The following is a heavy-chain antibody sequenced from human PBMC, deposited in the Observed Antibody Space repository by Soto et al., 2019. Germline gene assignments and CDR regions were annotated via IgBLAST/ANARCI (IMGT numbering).Heavy chain of an antibody. V-gene: IGHV4-39*01. D-gene: IGHD3-3*01. CDR1: GGSISSSSYY. Sequence: SETLSLTCTVSGGSISSSSYYWGWIRQPPGKGLEWIGSIYYSGSTYYNPSLKSRVTISVDTSKNQFSLKLSSVTAADTAVYYCARHVDYDFWSGYHTKFDPWGQGTLVTVSS. CDR3: ARHVDYDFWSGYHTKFDP. J-gene: IGHJ5*02. CDR2: IYYSGST.